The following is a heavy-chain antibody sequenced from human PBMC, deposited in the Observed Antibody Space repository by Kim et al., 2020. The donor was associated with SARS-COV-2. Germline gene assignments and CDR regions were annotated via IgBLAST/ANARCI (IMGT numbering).Heavy chain of an antibody. CDR1: GFTFSSYE. CDR2: ISSSGSTI. Sequence: GGSLRLSCAASGFTFSSYEMNWVRQAPGKGLEWVSYISSSGSTIYYADSVKGRFTISRDNAKNSLYLQMNSLRAEDTAVYYCARDGESLGSFDYWGQGTLVTVSS. V-gene: IGHV3-48*03. J-gene: IGHJ4*02. D-gene: IGHD3-3*01. CDR3: ARDGESLGSFDY.